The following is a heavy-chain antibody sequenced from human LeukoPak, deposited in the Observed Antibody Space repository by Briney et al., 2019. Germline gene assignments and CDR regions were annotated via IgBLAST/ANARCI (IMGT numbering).Heavy chain of an antibody. CDR3: AKESPHFDY. Sequence: GGSLRLSCAASGFTFSNYAMSWVRQAPGKGLEWVSTISGSGVTTYYVDSVKGRFTISRDNSKNTLYLQMNSLRAEDTAIFYCAKESPHFDYWGQGTLVTVFS. J-gene: IGHJ4*02. CDR2: ISGSGVTT. CDR1: GFTFSNYA. V-gene: IGHV3-23*01.